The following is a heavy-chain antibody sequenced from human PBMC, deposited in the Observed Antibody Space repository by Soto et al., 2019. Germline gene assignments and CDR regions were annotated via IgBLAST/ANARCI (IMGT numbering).Heavy chain of an antibody. V-gene: IGHV1-69*01. CDR2: IIPMFGTA. Sequence: QVQLVQSGAEVKKPGSSVKVSCKASGGTFSSYTITWVRQAPGQGLEWMGGIIPMFGTANYAQKFPGRLTIPADESTSTAYMELSSLRSDDTAIYYCARAFRVPGGGHVWGQGTTVTVSS. J-gene: IGHJ6*02. D-gene: IGHD3-10*01. CDR1: GGTFSSYT. CDR3: ARAFRVPGGGHV.